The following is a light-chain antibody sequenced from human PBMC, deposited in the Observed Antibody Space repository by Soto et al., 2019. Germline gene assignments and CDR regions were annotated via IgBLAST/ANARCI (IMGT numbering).Light chain of an antibody. Sequence: QSVLTQPASVSGSPGQSITISCTGSTSDVGGYDSVSWYQQHPGKAPKLIIYDVINRPSGVSNRFSGSKSGNTASLTISGLQAEDEADYSCSSSTSNNTFVFGTGTKVTVL. J-gene: IGLJ1*01. CDR2: DVI. CDR3: SSSTSNNTFV. V-gene: IGLV2-14*01. CDR1: TSDVGGYDS.